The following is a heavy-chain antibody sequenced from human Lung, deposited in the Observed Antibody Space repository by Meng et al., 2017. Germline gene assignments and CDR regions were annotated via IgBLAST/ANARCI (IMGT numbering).Heavy chain of an antibody. CDR2: IYHSGST. J-gene: IGHJ5*02. V-gene: IGHV4-4*02. CDR1: GGSISSSNW. Sequence: QGQVQDSGPGWVKPSGTLALPCAVFGGSISSSNWWSWVRQPPGKGLEWIGEIYHSGSTNYNPSLKSRVTISVDKSKNQFSLKLSSVTAADTAVYYCARGSITMVRGVSVFDPWGQGTLVTVSS. D-gene: IGHD3-10*01. CDR3: ARGSITMVRGVSVFDP.